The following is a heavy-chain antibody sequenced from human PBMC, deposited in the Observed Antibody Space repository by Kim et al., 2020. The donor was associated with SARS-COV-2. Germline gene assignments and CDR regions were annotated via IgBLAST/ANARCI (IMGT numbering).Heavy chain of an antibody. CDR2: SGTAGDT. CDR1: TFRSYD. Sequence: TFRSYDTRWVPQATGKGLAGVSASGTAGDTYYPGSVKGRFTISRENAKNSLYLQMNSLRAGDTAVYYCARGAVTGTRLRYYYYMDV. V-gene: IGHV3-13*01. CDR3: ARGAVTGTRLRYYYYMDV. D-gene: IGHD1-20*01. J-gene: IGHJ6*03.